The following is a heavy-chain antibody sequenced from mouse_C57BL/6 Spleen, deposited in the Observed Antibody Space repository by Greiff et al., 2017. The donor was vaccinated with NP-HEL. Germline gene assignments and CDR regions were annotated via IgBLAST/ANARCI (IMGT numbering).Heavy chain of an antibody. D-gene: IGHD2-5*01. CDR1: GYTFTSYW. CDR2: IHPNSGST. V-gene: IGHV1-64*01. J-gene: IGHJ3*01. CDR3: ARIDYSNYPAWFAY. Sequence: VQLQQSGAELVKPGASVKLSCEASGYTFTSYWMHWVKQRPGQGLEWIGMIHPNSGSTNYNEKFKSKATLTVDKSSSTAYMQLSSLTSEDSAVYYCARIDYSNYPAWFAYWGQRTLVTVSA.